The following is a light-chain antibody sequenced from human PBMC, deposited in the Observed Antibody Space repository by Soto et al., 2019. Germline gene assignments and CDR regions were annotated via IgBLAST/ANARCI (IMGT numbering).Light chain of an antibody. V-gene: IGLV2-14*01. CDR1: SSDVGGYNY. J-gene: IGLJ3*02. CDR3: SSYTSSSTPLV. CDR2: DVT. Sequence: QSALTQPASVSGSPGQSITISCTGTSSDVGGYNYVSWYQQHPGKAPKLMPYDVTNRPSGVSNRFSGSKSGNTASLTISGLQAEDEADYYCSSYTSSSTPLVFGGGTKLTVL.